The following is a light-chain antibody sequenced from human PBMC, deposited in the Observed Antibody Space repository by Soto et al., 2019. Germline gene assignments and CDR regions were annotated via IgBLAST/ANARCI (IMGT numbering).Light chain of an antibody. CDR1: EDISSY. V-gene: IGKV3-20*01. Sequence: LAQSPSCLSASVGARGTFTFRASEDISSYLVWYQQKPGQAPRLLIYGASNRATGIPDRFSGSGSGTDFTLTISRLEPEDFAVYYCQQYGSSGTVGQGTKVDIK. J-gene: IGKJ1*01. CDR3: QQYGSSGT. CDR2: GAS.